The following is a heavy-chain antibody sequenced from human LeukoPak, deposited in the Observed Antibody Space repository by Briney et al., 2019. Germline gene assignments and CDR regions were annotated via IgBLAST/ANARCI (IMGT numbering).Heavy chain of an antibody. CDR1: GYTFTSYD. CDR2: MNPNSGNT. Sequence: ASVKVSCKASGYTFTSYDINWVRQATGQGLEWMGWMNPNSGNTGYAQKFQGRVTMARNTSISTAYMELSSLRSEDTAVYYCARGQGYSSSWFPYYFDYWGQGTLVTVSS. CDR3: ARGQGYSSSWFPYYFDY. J-gene: IGHJ4*02. V-gene: IGHV1-8*01. D-gene: IGHD6-13*01.